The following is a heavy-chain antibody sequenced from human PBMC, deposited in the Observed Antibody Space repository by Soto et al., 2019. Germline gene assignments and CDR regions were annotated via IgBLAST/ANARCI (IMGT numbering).Heavy chain of an antibody. Sequence: GGFLRLSCAASGFTFSDSYMSWIRQAPGKGLEWVSYIRSSGSTIYYADSVKGRFTISRDNAKKSLYLQMDSLRVEDTAVYYCARKLDCSSTNCYAGGWFDPWGQGTLVTVSS. CDR2: IRSSGSTI. CDR1: GFTFSDSY. J-gene: IGHJ5*02. D-gene: IGHD2-2*01. V-gene: IGHV3-11*01. CDR3: ARKLDCSSTNCYAGGWFDP.